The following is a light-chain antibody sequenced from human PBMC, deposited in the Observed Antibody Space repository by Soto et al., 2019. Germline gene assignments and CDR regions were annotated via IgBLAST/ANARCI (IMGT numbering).Light chain of an antibody. J-gene: IGKJ1*01. CDR2: DAS. CDR3: QEFKDYVWT. Sequence: DIPMTQSPSTLSASVGERVIITCRASQNIERYMAWYQQKPGRAPSLIIYDASTLERGVRSTFSSSGSWTEITLIISNLPTDDFETYYYQEFKDYVWTFDQETKV. V-gene: IGKV1-5*01. CDR1: QNIERY.